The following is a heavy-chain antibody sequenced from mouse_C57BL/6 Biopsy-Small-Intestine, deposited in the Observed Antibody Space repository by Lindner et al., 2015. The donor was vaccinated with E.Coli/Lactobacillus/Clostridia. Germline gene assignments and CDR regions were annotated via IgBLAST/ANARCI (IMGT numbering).Heavy chain of an antibody. Sequence: SVKVSCKASGYTFTINGISWVRQAPGQGLEWMGWISAYSGNTNYAQKLQGRITMTTDTSTSTAYMELRSLTSDDTAVYYCARDKGHAFDNWGQGTMVTVSS. CDR1: GYTFTING. CDR2: ISAYSGNT. V-gene: IGHV1-81*01. CDR3: ARDKGHAFDN. J-gene: IGHJ3*01.